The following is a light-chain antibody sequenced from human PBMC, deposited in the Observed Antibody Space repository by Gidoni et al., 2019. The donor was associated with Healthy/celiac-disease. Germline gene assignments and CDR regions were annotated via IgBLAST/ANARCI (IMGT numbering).Light chain of an antibody. CDR3: CSYAGSVWV. CDR1: SRDVGGYNY. Sequence: QSALTQPRSVSGSPGQSVTISCTGTSRDVGGYNYVSWYQQRPGKAPKLMIYDVSKRPSGVPDRFSGSNSGNRASLTLSGLQAEDEADYHCCSYAGSVWVFGGGTKLTVL. V-gene: IGLV2-11*01. CDR2: DVS. J-gene: IGLJ3*02.